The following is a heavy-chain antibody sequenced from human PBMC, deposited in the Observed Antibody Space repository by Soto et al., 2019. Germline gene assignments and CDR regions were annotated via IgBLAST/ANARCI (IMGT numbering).Heavy chain of an antibody. Sequence: QVQLVQSGAEVKKPGASVKVSCKASGYIFTGYYMHWVRQAPGQGLEWMGWIDPNSGGTDYAQKLQCSVTMTRGTSISTAYMDLSRLRVDDTAVYYCARVMSGSYLGHGYYFDYWGQGTLVTVSS. J-gene: IGHJ4*02. CDR1: GYIFTGYY. CDR3: ARVMSGSYLGHGYYFDY. V-gene: IGHV1-2*02. D-gene: IGHD1-26*01. CDR2: IDPNSGGT.